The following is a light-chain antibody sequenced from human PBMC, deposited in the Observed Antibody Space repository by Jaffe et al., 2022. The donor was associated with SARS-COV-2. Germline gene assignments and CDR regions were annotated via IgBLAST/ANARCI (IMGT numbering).Light chain of an antibody. CDR2: EGS. CDR3: CSSAGSSTV. CDR1: SSDVGNYNL. Sequence: QSALTQPASVSGSPGQSITISCTGTSSDVGNYNLVSWYQQHPGKAPKLMIYEGSKRPSGVSNRFSGSKSGNTASLTVSGLQAEDEADYYCCSSAGSSTVFGGGTKLTVL. J-gene: IGLJ3*02. V-gene: IGLV2-23*01.